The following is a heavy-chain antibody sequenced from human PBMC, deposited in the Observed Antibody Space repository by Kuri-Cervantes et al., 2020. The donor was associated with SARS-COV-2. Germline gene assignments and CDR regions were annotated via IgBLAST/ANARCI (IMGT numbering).Heavy chain of an antibody. V-gene: IGHV3-30*04. J-gene: IGHJ6*03. CDR3: AREGYYYSSGDYAATGMDV. D-gene: IGHD3-22*01. CDR2: ISDDGKKR. CDR1: GFTFSRYA. Sequence: GESLKISCAGSGFTFSRYAIHCVRQAPGKGLEWVAVISDDGKKRYYADSVKGRFTISRDNSQSTLFLQMNSLRTEDTAVYYCAREGYYYSSGDYAATGMDVWGKGTTVTVSS.